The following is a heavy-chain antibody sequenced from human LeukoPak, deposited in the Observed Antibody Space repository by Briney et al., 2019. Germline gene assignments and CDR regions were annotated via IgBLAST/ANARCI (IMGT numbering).Heavy chain of an antibody. D-gene: IGHD3-10*01. Sequence: SGGSLRLSCAASGFTVSSNYMSWVRQAPGKGLEWVSVIYSGGSTYYADSVKGRFTISRDNSKNTLYLQMNSLRAEGTAVYYCARDSTWFGGFDYWGQGTLVTVSS. CDR3: ARDSTWFGGFDY. CDR2: IYSGGST. CDR1: GFTVSSNY. V-gene: IGHV3-53*01. J-gene: IGHJ4*02.